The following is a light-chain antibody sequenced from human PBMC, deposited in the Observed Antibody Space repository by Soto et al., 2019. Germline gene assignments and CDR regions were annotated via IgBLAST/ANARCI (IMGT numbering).Light chain of an antibody. CDR1: QSISSY. J-gene: IGKJ2*01. CDR2: AAS. CDR3: QQSYSTPRT. V-gene: IGKV1-39*01. Sequence: DIQMTQSPSSLSASVGDRVTITCRASQSISSYLNWYQQKPGKAPKLLIYAASSLQSGVPSRFSGGGSGTEFTLTISSLQPEDFATCYCQQSYSTPRTFGQGTKLEIK.